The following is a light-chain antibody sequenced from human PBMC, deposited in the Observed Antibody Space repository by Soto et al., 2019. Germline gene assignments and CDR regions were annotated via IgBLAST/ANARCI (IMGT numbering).Light chain of an antibody. V-gene: IGKV4-1*01. Sequence: DIVMTQSPDSLAVSLGERTTFNCKSSQSVLYDSNNKNYLACYQQRPGQPPKLFIYWASTRKSGVPDRFSGSGSGTDFTLTISSLQAEDVAVYYCQQYYRAPWTFGQGTKVEIK. J-gene: IGKJ1*01. CDR3: QQYYRAPWT. CDR1: QSVLYDSNNKNY. CDR2: WAS.